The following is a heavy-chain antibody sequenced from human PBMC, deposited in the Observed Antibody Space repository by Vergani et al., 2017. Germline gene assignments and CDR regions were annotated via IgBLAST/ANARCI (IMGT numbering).Heavy chain of an antibody. V-gene: IGHV1-18*04. Sequence: QVQLVQSGAEVKKPGASVKVSCKASGYTFTSYGISWVRQAPGQGLEWMGWISAYNGNTNYAQKLQGRVTMTTDTSTSTAYMELRSLRSDDTAVYYCARDSEIKNLCGSGGSCYSYYYYYGMDVWGRGTTVTVS. CDR2: ISAYNGNT. J-gene: IGHJ6*02. CDR3: ARDSEIKNLCGSGGSCYSYYYYYGMDV. D-gene: IGHD2-15*01. CDR1: GYTFTSYG.